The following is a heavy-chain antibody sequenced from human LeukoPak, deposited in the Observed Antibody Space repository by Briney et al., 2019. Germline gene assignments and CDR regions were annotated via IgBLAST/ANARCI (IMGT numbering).Heavy chain of an antibody. CDR3: AKDPQIFCSSTSCYCVDY. CDR2: IRYDGSNK. CDR1: GFTFSSYG. V-gene: IGHV3-30*02. Sequence: GGSLRLSCAASGFTFSSYGMHWVRQAPGKGLEWVAFIRYDGSNKYYADSVKGRFTISRDNSKNTLYLQMNSLRAEDTAVYYCAKDPQIFCSSTSCYCVDYWGQGTLVTVSS. D-gene: IGHD2-2*01. J-gene: IGHJ4*02.